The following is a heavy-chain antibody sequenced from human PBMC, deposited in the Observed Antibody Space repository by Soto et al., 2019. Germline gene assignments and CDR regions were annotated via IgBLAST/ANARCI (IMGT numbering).Heavy chain of an antibody. D-gene: IGHD3-22*01. CDR3: ARGGAPHRSSPRNDSSGLDAFDI. Sequence: ASVKVSCKASRYTFTGYYMHWVRQAPGQGLEWMGWINPNSGGTNYAQKFQGWVTMTRDTSISTVYMELSRLRSDDTAVYYCARGGAPHRSSPRNDSSGLDAFDIWGQGTMVTVSS. CDR2: INPNSGGT. CDR1: RYTFTGYY. J-gene: IGHJ3*02. V-gene: IGHV1-2*04.